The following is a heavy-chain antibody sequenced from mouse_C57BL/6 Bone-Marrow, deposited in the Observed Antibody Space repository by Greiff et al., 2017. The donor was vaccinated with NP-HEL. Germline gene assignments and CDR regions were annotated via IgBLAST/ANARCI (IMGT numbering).Heavy chain of an antibody. CDR3: ARPYDGYRFAY. CDR2: IYPRSGNT. CDR1: GYTFTSYG. V-gene: IGHV1-81*01. Sequence: VQLQQSGAELARPGASVKLSCKASGYTFTSYGISWVKQRTGQGLEWIGEIYPRSGNTYYNEKFKGKATMTADKSSSTAYMELRSLTSEDSAVYFCARPYDGYRFAYWGQGTLVTVSA. J-gene: IGHJ3*01. D-gene: IGHD2-3*01.